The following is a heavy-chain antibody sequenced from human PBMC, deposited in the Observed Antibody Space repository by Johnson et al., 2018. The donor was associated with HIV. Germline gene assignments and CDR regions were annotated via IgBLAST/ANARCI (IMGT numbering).Heavy chain of an antibody. J-gene: IGHJ3*02. D-gene: IGHD1-26*01. Sequence: QVQLVEFGGGVVQPGRSLRLSCAASGFTFSSYSMHWVRQAPGKGLEWVAVVSYDGSKKFYADSVKGRFTISRDNSKNTLSLQMNSPRVDDTAIYYCARVRAGRENAFDIWGQGTMVTVSS. CDR1: GFTFSSYS. CDR2: VSYDGSKK. V-gene: IGHV3-30*04. CDR3: ARVRAGRENAFDI.